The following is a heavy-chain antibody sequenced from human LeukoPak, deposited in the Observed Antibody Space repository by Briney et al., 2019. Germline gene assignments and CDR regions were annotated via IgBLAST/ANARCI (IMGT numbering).Heavy chain of an antibody. CDR1: GFTFSSYA. J-gene: IGHJ3*02. Sequence: GGSLRLSCVASGFTFSSYAMSWVRQAPGKGLEWVSAISGSGGSTYYADSVQGRFTISRDNSKNTLHLQMSSLRAEDTAVYYCAKFPNAFDIWGQGTMVTVSS. CDR2: ISGSGGST. V-gene: IGHV3-23*01. CDR3: AKFPNAFDI.